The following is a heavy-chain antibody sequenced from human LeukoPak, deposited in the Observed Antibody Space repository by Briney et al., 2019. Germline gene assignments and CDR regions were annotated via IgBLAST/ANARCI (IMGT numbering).Heavy chain of an antibody. CDR3: AKDSGVFTIFGVDAFDI. V-gene: IGHV3-30*02. D-gene: IGHD3-3*01. J-gene: IGHJ3*02. CDR1: GFTFSRYR. CDR2: IRYDGSNK. Sequence: HPGGSLRLSCAASGFTFSRYRMTWVRQTPGKGLEWVAFIRYDGSNKYYADSVKGRFTISRDNSKNTLYLQMNSLRAEDTAVYYCAKDSGVFTIFGVDAFDIWGQGTMVTVSS.